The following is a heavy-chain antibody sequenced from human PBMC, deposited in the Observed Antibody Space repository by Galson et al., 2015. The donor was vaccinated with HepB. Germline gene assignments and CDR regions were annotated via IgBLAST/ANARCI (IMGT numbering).Heavy chain of an antibody. CDR1: GFTFSDHY. D-gene: IGHD5-18*01. CDR2: INSKTDGGTT. J-gene: IGHJ4*02. CDR3: TTDRYSYVEVGLD. Sequence: SLRLSCAGSGFTFSDHYMNWVRQAPGKGLEWVGRINSKTDGGTTDYAAPVKGRFTISRDDSKNTLYLQMNSLKTEDTAVYYCTTDRYSYVEVGLDWGQGTLVTVSS. V-gene: IGHV3-15*01.